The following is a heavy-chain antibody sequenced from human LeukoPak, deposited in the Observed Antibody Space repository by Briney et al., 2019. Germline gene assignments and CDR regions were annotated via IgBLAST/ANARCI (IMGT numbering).Heavy chain of an antibody. J-gene: IGHJ3*02. V-gene: IGHV1-24*01. CDR3: ATRSTMVRGVISDAFDI. CDR1: GYTLTELS. D-gene: IGHD3-10*01. Sequence: ASVKGSCKVSGYTLTELSMHWVRQAPGKGLEWMGGFDPEDGETIYAQKFQGRVTMTEDTSTDTAYMELSSLRSEDTAVYYCATRSTMVRGVISDAFDIWGQGAMVTVSS. CDR2: FDPEDGET.